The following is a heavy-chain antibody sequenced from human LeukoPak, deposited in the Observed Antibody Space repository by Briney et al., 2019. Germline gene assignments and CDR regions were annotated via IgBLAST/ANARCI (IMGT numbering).Heavy chain of an antibody. V-gene: IGHV5-51*01. D-gene: IGHD2-15*01. CDR3: ARARANRKYCSGGSCYTPFDY. CDR1: GYSFTSYW. CDR2: IYPGDSDT. J-gene: IGHJ4*02. Sequence: GESLKISCKGSGYSFTSYWIGWVRQMPGKGLEWMGIIYPGDSDTRYSPSFQGQVTISADKSISTAYLQWSSLKASDTAMYYCARARANRKYCSGGSCYTPFDYWGQGTLVTVSS.